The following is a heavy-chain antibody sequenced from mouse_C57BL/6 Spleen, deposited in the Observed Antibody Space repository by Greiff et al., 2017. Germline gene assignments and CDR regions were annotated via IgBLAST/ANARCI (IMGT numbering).Heavy chain of an antibody. CDR2: IYPGDGDT. D-gene: IGHD1-1*01. Sequence: VQLQESGAELVKPGASVKISCKASGYAFSSYWMNWVKQRPGKGLEWIGQIYPGDGDTNYNGKFKGKATLTADKSSSTAYMQLSSLTSEDSAVYFCARGTTVVAFYYYAMDYWGQGTSVTVSS. CDR1: GYAFSSYW. J-gene: IGHJ4*01. CDR3: ARGTTVVAFYYYAMDY. V-gene: IGHV1-80*01.